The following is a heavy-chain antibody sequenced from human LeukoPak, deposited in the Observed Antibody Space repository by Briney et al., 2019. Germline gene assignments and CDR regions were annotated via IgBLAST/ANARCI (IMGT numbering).Heavy chain of an antibody. Sequence: ASVKVSCKASGYTFTSYDINWVRQATGQGLEWMGWMNPNSGNTGYAQKFQGRVTITRNTSISTAYMELSSLRSEDTAVYYCASAESGNYDILTGYNYYFDYWGQGTLVTVSS. CDR2: MNPNSGNT. CDR1: GYTFTSYD. J-gene: IGHJ4*02. D-gene: IGHD3-9*01. CDR3: ASAESGNYDILTGYNYYFDY. V-gene: IGHV1-8*03.